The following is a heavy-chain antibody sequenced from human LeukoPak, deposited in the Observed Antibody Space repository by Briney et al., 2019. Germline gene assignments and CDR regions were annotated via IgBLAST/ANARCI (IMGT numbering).Heavy chain of an antibody. CDR2: IYNTGTT. Sequence: PSETLSLTCTVSSGSVTSTHYHWDWIRQPPGKGLEWIGSIYNTGTTYYNPSLQSRVTISVDTSKNQFSLKLSSVTAADTAVYYCARLIRLGELSSQGRGYFDYWGQGTLVTVSS. CDR3: ARLIRLGELSSQGRGYFDY. J-gene: IGHJ4*02. D-gene: IGHD3-16*02. V-gene: IGHV4-39*01. CDR1: SGSVTSTHYH.